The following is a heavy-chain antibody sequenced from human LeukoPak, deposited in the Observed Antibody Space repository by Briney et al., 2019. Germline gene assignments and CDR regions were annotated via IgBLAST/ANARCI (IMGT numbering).Heavy chain of an antibody. V-gene: IGHV3-23*01. CDR2: ISGSGGST. CDR1: GFTFSSFA. Sequence: GGSLRLSCAASGFTFSSFAMSWVRQAPGKGLERVSGISGSGGSTHYADSVKGRFTISRDNSKNTLYLQMNSLRAEDTAVYYCARDLIDYGSGSYYALGYWGQGTLVTVSS. J-gene: IGHJ4*02. D-gene: IGHD3-10*01. CDR3: ARDLIDYGSGSYYALGY.